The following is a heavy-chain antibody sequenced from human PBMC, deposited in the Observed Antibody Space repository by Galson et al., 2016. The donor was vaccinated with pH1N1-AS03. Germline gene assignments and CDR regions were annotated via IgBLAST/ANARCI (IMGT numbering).Heavy chain of an antibody. CDR3: AREGVAGTFDF. Sequence: TLSLTCAVSGASINSNTNYWSWVRQFPGKGLEWIGYIFYTGTTYYSSSLTGRVTISVDTSKAQFSLDLKSLTAADSAIYFCAREGVAGTFDFWGQGVLVTVSS. V-gene: IGHV4-31*11. J-gene: IGHJ4*02. CDR2: IFYTGTT. CDR1: GASINSNTNY. D-gene: IGHD3-10*01.